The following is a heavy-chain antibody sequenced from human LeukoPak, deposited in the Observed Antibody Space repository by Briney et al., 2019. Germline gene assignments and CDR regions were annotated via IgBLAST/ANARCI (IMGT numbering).Heavy chain of an antibody. CDR1: GYTFIDYY. CDR3: AREPYGDYRGFDY. V-gene: IGHV3-33*08. D-gene: IGHD4-17*01. J-gene: IGHJ4*02. CDR2: IWYDGSNK. Sequence: SCKASGYTFIDYYMHWVRQAPGKGLEWVAVIWYDGSNKYYADSVKGRFTISRDNSKNTLYLQMNSLRAEDTAVYYCAREPYGDYRGFDYWGQGTLVTVSS.